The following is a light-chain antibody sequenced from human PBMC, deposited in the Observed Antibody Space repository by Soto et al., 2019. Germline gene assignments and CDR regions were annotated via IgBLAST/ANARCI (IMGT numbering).Light chain of an antibody. CDR3: QQYNKWPPVT. Sequence: DIMMTQSPGTLSVSPGESATLSCRASQSVGSYLAWYQQKPGQAPRLLIYGASTRATGIPARFSGSGSGTEFTLTISGLQSEDFAIYYCQQYNKWPPVTFGQGTKLEFK. CDR1: QSVGSY. J-gene: IGKJ2*01. CDR2: GAS. V-gene: IGKV3-15*01.